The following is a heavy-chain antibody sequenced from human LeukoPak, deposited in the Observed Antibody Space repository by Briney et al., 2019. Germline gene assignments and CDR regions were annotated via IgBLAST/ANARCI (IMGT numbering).Heavy chain of an antibody. V-gene: IGHV3-21*01. Sequence: GGSLRLSCAASGFTFSSYSMNWVRQAPGKGLDWVSSISSSSSYIYYADSVKGRFTISRDNDKNSLYLQMHSLRAEDTAVYYCARGGVTTNWFDPWGQGTLVTVSS. CDR2: ISSSSSYI. D-gene: IGHD4-11*01. J-gene: IGHJ5*02. CDR1: GFTFSSYS. CDR3: ARGGVTTNWFDP.